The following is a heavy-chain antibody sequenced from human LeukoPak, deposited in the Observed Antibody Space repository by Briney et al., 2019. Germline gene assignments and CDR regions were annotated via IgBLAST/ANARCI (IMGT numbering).Heavy chain of an antibody. V-gene: IGHV1-2*02. D-gene: IGHD3-9*01. CDR3: ARVILTGYYDYFDY. Sequence: ASVKVSCKASGYTFTGYYMHWVRQAPGQGLEWMGWINPNSGGTNYAQKFQGRATMTRDTSISTAYMELSRLRSDDTAVYYCARVILTGYYDYFDYWGQGTLVTVSS. CDR2: INPNSGGT. J-gene: IGHJ4*02. CDR1: GYTFTGYY.